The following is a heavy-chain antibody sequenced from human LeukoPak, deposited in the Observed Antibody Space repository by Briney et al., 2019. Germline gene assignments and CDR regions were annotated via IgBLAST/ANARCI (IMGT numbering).Heavy chain of an antibody. J-gene: IGHJ5*02. V-gene: IGHV3-30*03. CDR3: AREGALSSRALNWFDP. CDR1: GFTFSSYG. CDR2: ISYDGSNK. Sequence: GGSLRLSCAASGFTFSSYGMHWVRQAPGKGLEWVAVISYDGSNKYYADSVKGRFTISRDNSKNTLYLQMNSLRAEDTAVYYCAREGALSSRALNWFDPWGQGTLVTVSS. D-gene: IGHD6-13*01.